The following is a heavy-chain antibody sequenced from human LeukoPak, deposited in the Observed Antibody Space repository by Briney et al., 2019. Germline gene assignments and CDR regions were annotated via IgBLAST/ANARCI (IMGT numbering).Heavy chain of an antibody. Sequence: PGGSLRLSCAASGFTFSSYAMRWVRQAPGKGLKWVSGISVSGTSTSNADSVKGRFTISRDNPRNTLYLQMNSLRAEDTALYYCAIMHPYYDGNGYWVQWGQGTLVTVSS. CDR3: AIMHPYYDGNGYWVQ. CDR1: GFTFSSYA. V-gene: IGHV3-23*01. CDR2: ISVSGTST. D-gene: IGHD3-22*01. J-gene: IGHJ4*02.